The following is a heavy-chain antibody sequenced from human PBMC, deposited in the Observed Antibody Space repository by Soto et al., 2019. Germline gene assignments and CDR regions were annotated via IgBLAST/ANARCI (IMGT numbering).Heavy chain of an antibody. V-gene: IGHV3-23*01. J-gene: IGHJ3*02. CDR2: IRDGGEST. Sequence: EVQLLESGGGLVQPGASLRLSCAFSGFIFGNYMMTWVRQAPGKGLEWVSTIRDGGESTYYADSVKGRFTISRDNSKNTLSLQMDSLGVEDTAVYYCAPHVHCSGGSCHYDAFDIRGQGTMVTVSS. D-gene: IGHD2-15*01. CDR1: GFIFGNYM. CDR3: APHVHCSGGSCHYDAFDI.